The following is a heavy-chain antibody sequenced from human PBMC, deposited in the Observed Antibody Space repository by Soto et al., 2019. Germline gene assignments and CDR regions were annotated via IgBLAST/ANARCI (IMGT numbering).Heavy chain of an antibody. CDR2: IVVGSGNT. J-gene: IGHJ6*02. CDR1: GFTFTSSV. V-gene: IGHV1-58*01. CDR3: AAGGGGFGEFSDGMAV. D-gene: IGHD3-10*01. Sequence: GASVKVSCKASGFTFTSSVVQWVRQARGQRLEWIGWIVVGSGNTNYAQKFQERVTITRDMSTSTAYMELSSLGSEDTAVYYCAAGGGGFGEFSDGMAVWGQGTTVTVSS.